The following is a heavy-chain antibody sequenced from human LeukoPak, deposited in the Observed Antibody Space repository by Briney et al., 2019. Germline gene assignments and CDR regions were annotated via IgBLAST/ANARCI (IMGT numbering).Heavy chain of an antibody. D-gene: IGHD5-18*01. CDR2: IYTSGST. Sequence: SETLSLTCTVSGGSISSYYWSWIRQPAGKGLEWIGRIYTSGSTNYNPSLKSRVTMSVDTSKNQFSLKLSSVTAADTAVYYCARDQDTAMVSYYYYYMDVWGKGTTVTVSS. CDR1: GGSISSYY. V-gene: IGHV4-4*07. CDR3: ARDQDTAMVSYYYYYMDV. J-gene: IGHJ6*03.